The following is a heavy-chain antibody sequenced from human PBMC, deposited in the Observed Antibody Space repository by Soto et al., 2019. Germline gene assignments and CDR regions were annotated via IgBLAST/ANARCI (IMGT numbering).Heavy chain of an antibody. CDR2: ISGSGDAT. CDR3: AKGARHTLYYGDYILDY. D-gene: IGHD4-17*01. Sequence: GGSLRLSCAASGFTFSSYAMSWVRQAPGKGLEWVSAISGSGDATYYADSVKGRFTTSRDNSKNTLYLQMNSLRADDTAIYYCAKGARHTLYYGDYILDYWGQGTLVTVSS. V-gene: IGHV3-23*01. CDR1: GFTFSSYA. J-gene: IGHJ4*02.